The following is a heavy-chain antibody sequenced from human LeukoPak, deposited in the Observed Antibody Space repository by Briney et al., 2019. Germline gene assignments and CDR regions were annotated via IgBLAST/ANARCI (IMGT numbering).Heavy chain of an antibody. CDR1: GFSFTYYA. CDR3: ARDWGSYRPDAFDI. Sequence: GRSLRLSCAASGFSFTYYAMHWVRRAPGKGLEWVAIISYDGSSRFYADSVKGRFTISRDNSKNTVYLQMNSLRAEDTAVYYCARDWGSYRPDAFDIWGQGTMVTVSS. J-gene: IGHJ3*02. V-gene: IGHV3-30-3*01. D-gene: IGHD3-16*02. CDR2: ISYDGSSR.